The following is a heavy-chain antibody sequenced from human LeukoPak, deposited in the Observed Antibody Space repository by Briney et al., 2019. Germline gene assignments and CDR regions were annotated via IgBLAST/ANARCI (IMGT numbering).Heavy chain of an antibody. CDR1: GFTFSSYA. D-gene: IGHD5-24*01. CDR2: ISYDGSNK. J-gene: IGHJ4*02. Sequence: GGSLRLFCAASGFTFSSYAMHWVRQAPGKGLEWVAVISYDGSNKYYADSVKGRFTISRDNSKNTLYLQMNSLRAEDTAVYYCARDMAGFDYWGQGTLVTVSS. CDR3: ARDMAGFDY. V-gene: IGHV3-30-3*01.